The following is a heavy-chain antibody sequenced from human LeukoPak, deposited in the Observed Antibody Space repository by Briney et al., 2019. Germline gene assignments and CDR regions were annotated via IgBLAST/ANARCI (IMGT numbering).Heavy chain of an antibody. Sequence: SQTLSLTCAISGDSVSSNSAAWNWIRQSPSRGLEWLGRTYYRSKWYNDYAVSVKSRITINPDTSKNQFSLKLSSVTAADTAVYYCARDPGIMLRGSRRGYDGNYYYMDVWGKGTTVTISS. V-gene: IGHV6-1*01. CDR2: TYYRSKWYN. CDR3: ARDPGIMLRGSRRGYDGNYYYMDV. D-gene: IGHD3-10*01. CDR1: GDSVSSNSAA. J-gene: IGHJ6*03.